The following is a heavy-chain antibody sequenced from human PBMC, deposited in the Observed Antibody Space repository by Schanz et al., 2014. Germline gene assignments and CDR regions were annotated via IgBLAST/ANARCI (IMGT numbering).Heavy chain of an antibody. D-gene: IGHD3-22*01. Sequence: QVQLVQSGAEVKKPGASVKVSCEASGYTFTSYYIHWFRQAPGQGLEWMGLINPSVGNTNYAQKFRGRVTMTRDTSTSTVYMELSSLRSEDTAVYYCARPPHDSSGYYPFDYWGQGTLVTVSS. CDR1: GYTFTSYY. J-gene: IGHJ4*02. CDR3: ARPPHDSSGYYPFDY. CDR2: INPSVGNT. V-gene: IGHV1-46*01.